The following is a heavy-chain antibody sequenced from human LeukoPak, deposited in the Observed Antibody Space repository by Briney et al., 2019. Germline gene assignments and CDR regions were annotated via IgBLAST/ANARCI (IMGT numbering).Heavy chain of an antibody. V-gene: IGHV1-69*05. J-gene: IGHJ4*02. Sequence: GSSVKVSCKASGGTFSSYAISWVRQAPGQGLEWMGGIIPIFGTANYAQKFQGRVTITTDESTSTAYMELSSLRSEDTAVYYCASLDYSQDRFDYWGQGTLVTVSS. CDR1: GGTFSSYA. CDR2: IIPIFGTA. D-gene: IGHD4-11*01. CDR3: ASLDYSQDRFDY.